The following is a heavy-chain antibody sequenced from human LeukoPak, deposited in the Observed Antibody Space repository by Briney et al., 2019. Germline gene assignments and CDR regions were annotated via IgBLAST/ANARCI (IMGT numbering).Heavy chain of an antibody. CDR1: GYTLTELS. CDR2: FDPEDGET. J-gene: IGHJ5*02. Sequence: EASVKVSCKVSGYTLTELSMHWVRQAPGKGLEWMGGFDPEDGETIYAQKFQGRVTMTEDTSTDTAYMELSSLRSEDTAAYYCATVRYSSSWYLVNWFDPWGQGTLVTVSS. D-gene: IGHD6-13*01. CDR3: ATVRYSSSWYLVNWFDP. V-gene: IGHV1-24*01.